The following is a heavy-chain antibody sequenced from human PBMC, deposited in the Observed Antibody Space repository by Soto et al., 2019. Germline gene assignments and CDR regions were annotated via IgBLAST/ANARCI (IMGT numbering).Heavy chain of an antibody. CDR3: ARDSSGTTPAFDI. CDR1: GGSISSGGYY. Sequence: QVQLQESGPGLVKPSQTLSLTCTVSGGSISSGGYYWSWIRQHPGKGLEWIGYIYYSGSTYYNPSLKSRVTISVDTSKHQFSLKLSSVTAADTAVYYCARDSSGTTPAFDIWGQGTMVTVSS. D-gene: IGHD1-26*01. CDR2: IYYSGST. V-gene: IGHV4-31*03. J-gene: IGHJ3*02.